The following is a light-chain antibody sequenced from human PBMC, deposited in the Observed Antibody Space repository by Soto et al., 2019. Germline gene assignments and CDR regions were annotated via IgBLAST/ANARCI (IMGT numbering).Light chain of an antibody. CDR3: QKYDGTGT. CDR2: GAS. V-gene: IGKV3-20*01. CDR1: QFFGSDY. J-gene: IGKJ1*01. Sequence: EIVLTQSPDTLSLSPGERATLSCRASQFFGSDYLAWYQQKPGQPPRLLIYGASRRATGIPDRFSGSGSGTDFTLTISSLEPEDFAMYYCQKYDGTGTFGQGTKLEIK.